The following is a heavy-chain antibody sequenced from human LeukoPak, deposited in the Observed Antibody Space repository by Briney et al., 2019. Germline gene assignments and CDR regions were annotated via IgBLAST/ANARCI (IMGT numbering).Heavy chain of an antibody. Sequence: PWETLSLTCTVSGGSISSYYWSWIRQPPGKGLEWIGYIYYSGSTNYNPSLKSRVTISVDTSKNQFSLKLSSVTAADTAVYYCARGADYWGQGALVTVSS. D-gene: IGHD3-16*01. J-gene: IGHJ4*02. V-gene: IGHV4-59*01. CDR3: ARGADY. CDR1: GGSISSYY. CDR2: IYYSGST.